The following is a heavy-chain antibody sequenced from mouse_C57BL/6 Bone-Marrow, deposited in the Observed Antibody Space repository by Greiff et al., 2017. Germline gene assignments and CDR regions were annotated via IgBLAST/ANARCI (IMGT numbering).Heavy chain of an antibody. CDR3: ARKLYYGSSWFAY. CDR1: GYTFTSYW. CDR2: IYPGSGST. V-gene: IGHV1-55*01. J-gene: IGHJ3*01. D-gene: IGHD1-1*01. Sequence: QVQLQQPGAELVKPGASVKMSCKASGYTFTSYWITWVKQRPGQGLEWIGDIYPGSGSTNYNEKFKSKATLTVDTSSSTAYMQLSILTSEDSAVYYCARKLYYGSSWFAYWGQGTLVTVSA.